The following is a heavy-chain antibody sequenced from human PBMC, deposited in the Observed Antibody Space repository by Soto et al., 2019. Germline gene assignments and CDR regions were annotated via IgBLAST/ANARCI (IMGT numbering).Heavy chain of an antibody. D-gene: IGHD3-3*01. CDR3: ARGAAYDFWSGYPRGSFDY. CDR1: GGSFSGYY. J-gene: IGHJ4*02. CDR2: INHSGST. Sequence: PSETLSLTCAVYGGSFSGYYWSWIRQPPGKGLEWIGEINHSGSTNYNPSLKSRVTISVDTSKNQFSLKLSSVTAADTAVYYCARGAAYDFWSGYPRGSFDYWGQGTLVTVSS. V-gene: IGHV4-34*01.